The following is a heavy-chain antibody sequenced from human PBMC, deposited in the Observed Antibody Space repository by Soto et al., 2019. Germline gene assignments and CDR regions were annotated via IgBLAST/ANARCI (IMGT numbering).Heavy chain of an antibody. J-gene: IGHJ4*02. V-gene: IGHV4-4*07. CDR1: GCSISSYY. D-gene: IGHD6-13*01. Sequence: SDPLSITCTVSGCSISSYYWSWIRQPAGKGLEWIGRIYTSGSTNYNPSLKSRVTMSVDTSKNQLSLKLSSVTAADTAVYYCARSVAAANRFDYWGQGTLVTVYS. CDR2: IYTSGST. CDR3: ARSVAAANRFDY.